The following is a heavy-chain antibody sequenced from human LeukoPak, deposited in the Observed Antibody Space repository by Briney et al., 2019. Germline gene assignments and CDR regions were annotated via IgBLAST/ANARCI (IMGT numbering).Heavy chain of an antibody. CDR1: GDSTSSSSYY. J-gene: IGHJ4*02. V-gene: IGHV4-39*07. D-gene: IGHD6-19*01. Sequence: SETLSLTCIVSGDSTSSSSYYWGWISQPPGKGLEWIGSVYYSGTTYYNPSLKSRVIISVDTSKNQFSLTLSSVTAADTAVYYCVTSSGWYNYFVQWGQGTLVTVSS. CDR3: VTSSGWYNYFVQ. CDR2: VYYSGTT.